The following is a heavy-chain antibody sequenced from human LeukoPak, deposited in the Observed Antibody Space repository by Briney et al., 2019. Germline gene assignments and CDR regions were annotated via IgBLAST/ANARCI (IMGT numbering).Heavy chain of an antibody. J-gene: IGHJ4*02. CDR2: IIPIFDTA. D-gene: IGHD3-22*01. CDR3: ARAYGSSGYYQLPIDY. Sequence: SVKVSCKASGYTFTSYGISWVRQAPGQGLEWMGGIIPIFDTATYAQKFQGRVSISADESTNTAYMELSSLISEDTAVYYCARAYGSSGYYQLPIDYWGQGTLVTVSS. CDR1: GYTFTSYG. V-gene: IGHV1-69*13.